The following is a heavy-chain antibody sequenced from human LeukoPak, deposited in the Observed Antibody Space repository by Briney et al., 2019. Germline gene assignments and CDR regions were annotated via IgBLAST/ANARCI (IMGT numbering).Heavy chain of an antibody. CDR2: ISAYNGNT. CDR1: GYTFTSYG. CDR3: AREREDYGDYVGWFDP. J-gene: IGHJ5*02. Sequence: ASVKVSCKASGYTFTSYGISWVRQAPGQGLEWMGWISAYNGNTNYAQKLQGRVTMTTDTSTSTAYMELRSLRSDDTAVYYCAREREDYGDYVGWFDPWGQGTLVTVSS. D-gene: IGHD4-17*01. V-gene: IGHV1-18*01.